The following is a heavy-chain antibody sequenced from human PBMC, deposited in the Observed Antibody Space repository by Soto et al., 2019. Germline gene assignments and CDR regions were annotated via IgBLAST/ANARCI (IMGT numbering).Heavy chain of an antibody. J-gene: IGHJ2*01. CDR3: ARDHDYGGNYFDL. V-gene: IGHV4-31*03. CDR2: IYYSGST. D-gene: IGHD4-17*01. Sequence: QVQLQESGPGLVKPSQTLSLTCTVSGGSISSGGYYWSWIRQHPGKGLEWIGYIYYSGSTYYNPSLKSRVTITVDTSKNQFSLKLSSVTAADTAVYYCARDHDYGGNYFDLWGRGTLVTVSS. CDR1: GGSISSGGYY.